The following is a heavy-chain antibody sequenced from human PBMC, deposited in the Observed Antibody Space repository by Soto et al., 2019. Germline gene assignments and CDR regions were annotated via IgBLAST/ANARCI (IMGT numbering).Heavy chain of an antibody. V-gene: IGHV4-61*08. CDR1: DDSFRGAEYY. CDR3: ARGPAYIDGWRTFDL. CDR2: TYYNGDT. J-gene: IGHJ4*02. Sequence: VLLQESGPGLLRPSETLSLTCTVSDDSFRGAEYYWSWIRQPLGKGPEWIGYTYYNGDTKYNPALRSRVTMSEDTSKNQFSLRLSSAPAANTAVYFCARGPAYIDGWRTFDLWGRGILVTVSS. D-gene: IGHD6-19*01.